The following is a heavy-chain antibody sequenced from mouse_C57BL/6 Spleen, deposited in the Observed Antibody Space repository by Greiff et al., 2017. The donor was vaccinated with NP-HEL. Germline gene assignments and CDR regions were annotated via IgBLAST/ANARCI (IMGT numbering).Heavy chain of an antibody. V-gene: IGHV5-17*01. J-gene: IGHJ4*01. Sequence: EVMLVESGGGLVKPGGSLKLSCAASGFTFSDYGMHWVRQAPEKGLEWVAYISSGNSTIYYADTVKGRFTISRDNAKNTLFLQMNSLRSEDTAMFYCARGGSSYVNYYAMDYWGQGTSVTVSS. D-gene: IGHD1-1*01. CDR1: GFTFSDYG. CDR2: ISSGNSTI. CDR3: ARGGSSYVNYYAMDY.